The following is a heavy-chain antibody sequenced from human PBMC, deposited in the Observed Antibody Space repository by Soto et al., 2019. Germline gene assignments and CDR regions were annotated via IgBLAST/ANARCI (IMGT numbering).Heavy chain of an antibody. CDR2: INPNSGGT. CDR3: ARGGDFWSGVNWFDP. D-gene: IGHD3-3*01. J-gene: IGHJ5*02. CDR1: GYTFTGYY. Sequence: ASVKVSCKASGYTFTGYYMHWVRQAPGQGLEWMGWINPNSGGTNYAQKFQGWVTMTRDTSISTAYMELSRLRSDDTAVYYCARGGDFWSGVNWFDPWGKGTLVTVSS. V-gene: IGHV1-2*04.